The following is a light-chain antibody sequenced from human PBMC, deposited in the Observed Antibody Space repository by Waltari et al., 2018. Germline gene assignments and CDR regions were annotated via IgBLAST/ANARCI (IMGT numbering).Light chain of an antibody. CDR1: QSVSNY. CDR3: QQRNNWG. CDR2: DAS. Sequence: EIVLTQSPATLSLSPGERATLSCRASQSVSNYLAWYQQKPGQAPRLPIYDASNRAAGIPDRFSGSGSGTDFTLTISSLEPEDFAVYYCQQRNNWGFGQGTKVEIK. V-gene: IGKV3-11*01. J-gene: IGKJ1*01.